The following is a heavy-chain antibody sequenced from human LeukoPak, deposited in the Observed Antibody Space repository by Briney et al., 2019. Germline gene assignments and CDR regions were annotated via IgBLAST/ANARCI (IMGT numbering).Heavy chain of an antibody. D-gene: IGHD2-15*01. V-gene: IGHV1-8*01. J-gene: IGHJ1*01. CDR2: MNPNSGNT. CDR1: GYTFTSYD. CDR3: ARDGCSGGSCYGEYFQH. Sequence: ASVKVSCKASGYTFTSYDINWVRQVTGQGLEWMGWMNPNSGNTGYAQKFQGRVTMTRNTSISTAYMELSSLRSEDTAVYYCARDGCSGGSCYGEYFQHWGQGTLVTVSS.